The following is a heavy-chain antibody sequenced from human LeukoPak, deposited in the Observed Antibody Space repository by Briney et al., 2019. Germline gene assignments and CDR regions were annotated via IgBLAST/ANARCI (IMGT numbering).Heavy chain of an antibody. Sequence: PSETLSLTCTVSGGSISSGSYYWSWIRQPAGKGLEWIGRIYTSGSTNYNPSLKSRVTISVDTSKNQFSLKLSSVTAADTAVYYCARDGGAGYNYDRWGQGALVTVSS. D-gene: IGHD5-24*01. CDR2: IYTSGST. CDR1: GGSISSGSYY. J-gene: IGHJ4*02. CDR3: ARDGGAGYNYDR. V-gene: IGHV4-61*02.